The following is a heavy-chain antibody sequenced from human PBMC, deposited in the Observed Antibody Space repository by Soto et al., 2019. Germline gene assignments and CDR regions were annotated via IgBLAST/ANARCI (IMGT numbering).Heavy chain of an antibody. Sequence: PGGSLRLSCAASGFTFSSYAMHWVRQAPGKGLEWVAVISYDGSNKYHADSVKGRFTISRDNSKNTLYLQMNSLRAEDTAVYYCAGGGQWLVVSFDYWGQGTLVTVPQ. V-gene: IGHV3-30-3*01. CDR2: ISYDGSNK. D-gene: IGHD6-19*01. J-gene: IGHJ4*02. CDR3: AGGGQWLVVSFDY. CDR1: GFTFSSYA.